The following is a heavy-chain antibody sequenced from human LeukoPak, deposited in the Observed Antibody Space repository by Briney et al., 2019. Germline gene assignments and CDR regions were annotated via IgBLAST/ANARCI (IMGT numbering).Heavy chain of an antibody. Sequence: KPSETLSLTCTVSGGSISSGSYYWSWIRQPPGKGLEWIGYIYYSGSTNYNPSLKSRVTISVDTSKNQFSLKLSSVTAADTAVYYCARDRGDTAHYYYYGMDVWGQGTTVTVSS. CDR2: IYYSGST. CDR3: ARDRGDTAHYYYYGMDV. D-gene: IGHD5-18*01. V-gene: IGHV4-61*01. CDR1: GGSISSGSYY. J-gene: IGHJ6*02.